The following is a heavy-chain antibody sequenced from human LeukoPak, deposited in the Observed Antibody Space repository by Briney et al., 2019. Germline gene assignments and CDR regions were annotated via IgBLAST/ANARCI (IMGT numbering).Heavy chain of an antibody. CDR2: ISGSGGST. CDR1: GFTFSSYA. Sequence: PGGSLRLSCAASGFTFSSYAMSWVRQAPGKGLEWVSAISGSGGSTYYADSVKGRFTISRDNSKNTLYLQMNSLRAEDTAVYYCAKDPNYYDSGGYYPVFGYWGQGTLVTVSS. D-gene: IGHD3-22*01. J-gene: IGHJ4*02. CDR3: AKDPNYYDSGGYYPVFGY. V-gene: IGHV3-23*01.